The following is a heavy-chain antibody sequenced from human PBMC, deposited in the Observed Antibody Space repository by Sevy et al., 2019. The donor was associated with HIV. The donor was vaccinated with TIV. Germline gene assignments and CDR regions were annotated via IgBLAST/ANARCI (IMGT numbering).Heavy chain of an antibody. D-gene: IGHD3-22*01. J-gene: IGHJ3*02. CDR2: ISSSSSTI. CDR3: SRLNYYDSSGYYYSAFDI. V-gene: IGHV3-48*02. Sequence: GGSLRLSCAASGFTFSSYSMNWVRQAPGKGLEWVSYISSSSSTIYYADSVKGRFTISRDNAKNSRYLQMNSLSDEDTAVYYCSRLNYYDSSGYYYSAFDIWGQGTMVTVSS. CDR1: GFTFSSYS.